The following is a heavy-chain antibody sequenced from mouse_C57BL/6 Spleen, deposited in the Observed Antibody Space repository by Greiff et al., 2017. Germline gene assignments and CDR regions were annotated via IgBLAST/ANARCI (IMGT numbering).Heavy chain of an antibody. Sequence: VQLKQSGPELVKPGASVKISCKASGYSFTDYHMNWVKQSNGKSLEWIGVINPNYGTTSYNQKFKGKATLTVDQSSSTAYMQLNSLTSEDSAVYYCARCHGSSYARYAMDCWGQGTSVTVSS. CDR1: GYSFTDYH. CDR3: ARCHGSSYARYAMDC. D-gene: IGHD1-1*01. V-gene: IGHV1-39*01. J-gene: IGHJ4*01. CDR2: INPNYGTT.